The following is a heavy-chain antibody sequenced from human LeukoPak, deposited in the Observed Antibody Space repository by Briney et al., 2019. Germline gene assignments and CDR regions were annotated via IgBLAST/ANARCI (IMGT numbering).Heavy chain of an antibody. CDR3: ARPIGIAPH. V-gene: IGHV4-34*01. CDR1: GGSFSGYY. D-gene: IGHD6-13*01. CDR2: INHSGST. Sequence: SETLSLTCAVYGGSFSGYYWSWIRQPPGKGLEWIGEINHSGSTNYNPSLKSRVTISVDTSKNQFSLKLSSVTAADTAVYYCARPIGIAPHWGQGTLVTVSS. J-gene: IGHJ4*02.